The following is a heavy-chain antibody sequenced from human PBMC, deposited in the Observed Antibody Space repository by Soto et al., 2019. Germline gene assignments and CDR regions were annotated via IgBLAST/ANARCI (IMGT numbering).Heavy chain of an antibody. Sequence: PGGSLRLSCAASGFTFSSYAMSWVRQAPGKGLEWVSAISGSGGSTYYADSVKGRFTISRDNSKNTLYLQMNGLRAEDTAVYYCAKTYSRRFPGGYYYMDVWGKGTTVTVSS. D-gene: IGHD2-21*01. CDR2: ISGSGGST. CDR3: AKTYSRRFPGGYYYMDV. CDR1: GFTFSSYA. V-gene: IGHV3-23*01. J-gene: IGHJ6*03.